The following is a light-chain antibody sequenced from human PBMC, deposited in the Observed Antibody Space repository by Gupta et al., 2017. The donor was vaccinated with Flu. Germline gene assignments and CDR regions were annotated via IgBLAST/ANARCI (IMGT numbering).Light chain of an antibody. V-gene: IGLV2-8*01. CDR3: CSYGGSKF. CDR2: EVN. Sequence: GQSVTISCTGTSSDVGGYNYVSWYQQHPGKAPKLIIYEVNKRPSGVPDRFSGSKSSNTASLTVSGLLAEDEADYYCCSYGGSKFFGGGTKLTVL. J-gene: IGLJ2*01. CDR1: SSDVGGYNY.